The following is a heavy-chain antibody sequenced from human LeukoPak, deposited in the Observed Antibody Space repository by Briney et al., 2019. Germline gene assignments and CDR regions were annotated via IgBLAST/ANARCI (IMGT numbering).Heavy chain of an antibody. V-gene: IGHV3-23*01. Sequence: GGSLRLSCAASGFTFSTYAMYWVRQAPGKGLEWVSDISASGGSTYYADSVKGLFTVSRDNPKNTLYLQMNSLRAEDTALYYCAKEVPGGYSYGYGFANWGQGTLVTVSS. CDR1: GFTFSTYA. D-gene: IGHD5-18*01. CDR2: ISASGGST. CDR3: AKEVPGGYSYGYGFAN. J-gene: IGHJ4*02.